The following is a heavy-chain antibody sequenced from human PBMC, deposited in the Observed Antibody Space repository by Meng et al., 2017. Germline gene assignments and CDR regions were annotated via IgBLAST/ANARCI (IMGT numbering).Heavy chain of an antibody. CDR1: GDSISSSNW. D-gene: IGHD6-19*01. J-gene: IGHJ4*02. Sequence: SETLSLTCIVFGDSISSSNWWSWVRQPPGKGLEWIGEIYHSGSTDYNPSLKSRLTISVDKSKNHFSLKLSSVTAADTAVYYCAREGLAVAGTFVFDYWGQGTLVTSPQ. CDR2: IYHSGST. V-gene: IGHV4-4*02. CDR3: AREGLAVAGTFVFDY.